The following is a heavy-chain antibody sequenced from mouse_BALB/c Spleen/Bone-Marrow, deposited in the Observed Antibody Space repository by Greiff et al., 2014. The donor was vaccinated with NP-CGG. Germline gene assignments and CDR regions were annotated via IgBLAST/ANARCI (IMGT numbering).Heavy chain of an antibody. CDR2: IYPGSDST. D-gene: IGHD2-4*01. J-gene: IGHJ2*01. CDR1: GYTFTSYW. Sequence: QVQLKESGAELVKPGTSVKMSCKASGYTFTSYWMHWVKQRPGQGLEWIGDIYPGSDSTNYNEKFKSKATLTVDTSSSTAYMQLGSLTSEDSAVYYCARRDDYDDYYFAYWGQGTTLTVSS. CDR3: ARRDDYDDYYFAY. V-gene: IGHV1-55*01.